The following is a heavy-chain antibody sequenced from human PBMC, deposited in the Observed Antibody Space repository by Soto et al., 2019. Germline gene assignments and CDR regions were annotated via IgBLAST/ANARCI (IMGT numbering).Heavy chain of an antibody. CDR3: AREDEVWLLTRAESFKH. D-gene: IGHD3-22*01. J-gene: IGHJ1*01. V-gene: IGHV1-18*01. Sequence: ASVKVSCKASGDTFSTYTITWMRQAPGQGLEWMGWISAYNGNTNYAQKLQGRVTMTTDTSTSTAYMELRSLRSDDTAVYYCAREDEVWLLTRAESFKHWPQGTLVSSSS. CDR2: ISAYNGNT. CDR1: GDTFSTYT.